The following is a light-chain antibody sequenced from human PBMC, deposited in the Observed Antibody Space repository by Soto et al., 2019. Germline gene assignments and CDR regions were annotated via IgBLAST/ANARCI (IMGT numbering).Light chain of an antibody. Sequence: EIVLTQSPGTLSLSPGERATLSCRASQSVSSSYLAWYQQKPGQAPRLLIYGASSRATGIPDRFSGSGSGTDFTITISTLEPEDFVVYYCQQYGSSLYTFGQGTKLEIK. V-gene: IGKV3-20*01. J-gene: IGKJ2*01. CDR3: QQYGSSLYT. CDR1: QSVSSSY. CDR2: GAS.